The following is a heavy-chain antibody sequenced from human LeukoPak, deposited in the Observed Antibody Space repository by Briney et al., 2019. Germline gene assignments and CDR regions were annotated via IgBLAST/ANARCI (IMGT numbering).Heavy chain of an antibody. Sequence: PGGSLRLSCAASGFXFSTYAISWVRQAPGKGLEWVSGISDSGGTTYYADSVKGRFTISRDNSKNTVSLQMNSLRAEDTAVYYCARDVNYDHHYWGQGTLVTVSS. CDR1: GFXFSTYA. CDR3: ARDVNYDHHY. D-gene: IGHD1-7*01. V-gene: IGHV3-23*01. CDR2: ISDSGGTT. J-gene: IGHJ4*02.